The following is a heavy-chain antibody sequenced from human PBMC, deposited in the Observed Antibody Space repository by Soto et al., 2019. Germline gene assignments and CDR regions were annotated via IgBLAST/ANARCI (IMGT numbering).Heavy chain of an antibody. CDR1: GFTFSTSA. CDR2: ITSSGGGA. V-gene: IGHV3-23*01. J-gene: IGHJ4*02. D-gene: IGHD1-26*01. CDR3: AKGLTLGAN. Sequence: EVQLLESGGGLVQPGGSLRLSCAASGFTFSTSAMTWVRQAPGKGLIWVSTITSSGGGASYADSVRGRFTISRDNSKNMLYLQMNSLRDEDTAVYYCAKGLTLGANWGQGILVTVSS.